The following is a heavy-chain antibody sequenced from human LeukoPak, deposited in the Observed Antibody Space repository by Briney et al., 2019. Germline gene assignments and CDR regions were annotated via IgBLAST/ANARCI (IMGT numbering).Heavy chain of an antibody. Sequence: PGGSLRLSCVASGFPFADYSLHWLRQAPGKGLEWVALMSFDGSFENFADSVKGRFTISRDTARNTLYLHMGSLGVEDSAVYYCARVGETGTVTMELDLWGQGALVTVSS. CDR2: MSFDGSFE. D-gene: IGHD1-7*01. CDR1: GFPFADYS. V-gene: IGHV3-30*04. J-gene: IGHJ1*01. CDR3: ARVGETGTVTMELDL.